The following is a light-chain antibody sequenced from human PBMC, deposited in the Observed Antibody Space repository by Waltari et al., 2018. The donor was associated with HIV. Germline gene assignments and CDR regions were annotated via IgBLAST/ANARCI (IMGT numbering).Light chain of an antibody. J-gene: IGLJ2*01. CDR3: QVWDKSYREAV. V-gene: IGLV3-21*02. Sequence: SYVLPQAPSLSVAPGQTATFTCGHPPNNRVPRYRQRPGQAPVLVVFDEICRSPGIPARLSGATSGSQATLTITRVEVGDEADYFCQVWDKSYREAVFGGGTQLTVL. CDR1: PPNNR. CDR2: DEI.